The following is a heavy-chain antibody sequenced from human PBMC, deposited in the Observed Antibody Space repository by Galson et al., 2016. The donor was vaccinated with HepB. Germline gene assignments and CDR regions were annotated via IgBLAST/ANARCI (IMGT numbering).Heavy chain of an antibody. CDR3: ATSTVQPIDYFDY. D-gene: IGHD4-11*01. CDR1: GGTFSRNS. Sequence: SVKVSCKAFGGTFSRNSFIWVRQAPGQGLQWMGGIIPRFGSPNYSQKSQGRVTITTDESTTTVYMELSNLRSDDTAVYYCATSTVQPIDYFDYWGLGTLVIVSS. V-gene: IGHV1-69*05. CDR2: IIPRFGSP. J-gene: IGHJ4*02.